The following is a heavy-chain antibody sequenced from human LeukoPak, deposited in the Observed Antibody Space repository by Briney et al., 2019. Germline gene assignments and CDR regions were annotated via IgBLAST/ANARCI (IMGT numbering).Heavy chain of an antibody. D-gene: IGHD1-14*01. CDR3: ARSELDGPIDY. V-gene: IGHV3-21*01. J-gene: IGHJ4*02. CDR2: ISSSSSYI. Sequence: GGSLRLSCAASGFTFSSYSMNWVRQAPGKGLEWVSSISSSSSYIYYADSVKGRFTIFRDNSKNTLYLQMNSLRAEDTAVYYCARSELDGPIDYWGQGTLVTVSS. CDR1: GFTFSSYS.